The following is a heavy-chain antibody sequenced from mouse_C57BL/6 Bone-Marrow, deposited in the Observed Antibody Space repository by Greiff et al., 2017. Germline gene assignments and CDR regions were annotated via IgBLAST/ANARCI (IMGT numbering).Heavy chain of an antibody. V-gene: IGHV2-5*01. J-gene: IGHJ3*01. D-gene: IGHD4-1*01. Sequence: VKLMESGPGLVQPSQSLSITCTVSGFSLTSYGVHWVRQSPGKGLEWLGVIWRGGSTDYNAAFMSRLSITKNNSKCQVFFKMNSLQADVTARYYCAKNLNWDWFAYWGQGTLVTVSS. CDR3: AKNLNWDWFAY. CDR1: GFSLTSYG. CDR2: IWRGGST.